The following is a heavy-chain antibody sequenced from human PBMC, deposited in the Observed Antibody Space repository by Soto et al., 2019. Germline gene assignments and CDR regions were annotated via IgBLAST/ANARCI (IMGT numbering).Heavy chain of an antibody. CDR1: GGSISSSSYS. CDR2: IYYSGST. J-gene: IGHJ5*02. D-gene: IGHD2-15*01. V-gene: IGHV4-39*01. CDR3: ARHRSDFWFDP. Sequence: QLQLQESGPGLVKPSETLSLTCTVSGGSISSSSYSWGWIRQPPGKGLEWIGSIYYSGSTYYNPSLKSRVTVSVDTSKNQFSLKLSSVTAADTAVYYCARHRSDFWFDPWGQGTLVTVSS.